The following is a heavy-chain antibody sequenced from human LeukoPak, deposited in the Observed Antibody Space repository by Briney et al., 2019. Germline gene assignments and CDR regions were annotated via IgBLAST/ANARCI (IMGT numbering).Heavy chain of an antibody. V-gene: IGHV3-23*01. D-gene: IGHD1-26*01. CDR1: GFTFSSYA. Sequence: GGSLRLSCAASGFTFSSYAMSWVRQAPGKGLEWVSAICGSGGCTYYADSVKGRFTISRDNSKNTLYLQMNSLRAEDTAVYYCARSRVFFHTDRWGQGTLVTVSS. CDR3: ARSRVFFHTDR. J-gene: IGHJ4*02. CDR2: ICGSGGCT.